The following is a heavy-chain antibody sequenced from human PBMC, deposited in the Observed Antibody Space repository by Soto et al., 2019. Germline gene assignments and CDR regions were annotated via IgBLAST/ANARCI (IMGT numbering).Heavy chain of an antibody. Sequence: QVRLQQWGAGLVRPSETLSLTCAVYGGSFNNYCWSWIRQPPGKGLEWIGEVCPGGRTNYSPTLKREIRNAVRRSKNQFFLRLASGTGADTAVYYCARGDYGQYDAYNWFDPWGQGNLVIVAS. CDR1: GGSFNNYC. CDR2: VCPGGRT. CDR3: ARGDYGQYDAYNWFDP. J-gene: IGHJ5*02. V-gene: IGHV4-34*02. D-gene: IGHD3-10*01.